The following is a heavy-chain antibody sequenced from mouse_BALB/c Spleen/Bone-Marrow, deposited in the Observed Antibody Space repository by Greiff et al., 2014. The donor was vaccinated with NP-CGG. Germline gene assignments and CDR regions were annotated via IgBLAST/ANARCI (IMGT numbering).Heavy chain of an antibody. V-gene: IGHV14-3*02. Sequence: VQLQQSGAELVKPGASVKLSCTASGFNFTDTYMHWVKQRPEQGLEWIGRIDPANGNTKYDPKFKGKATITADTSSNTAYLQLSSLSSEDTAVYYGAPYYYGSSQFAYWGQGTLVTVSA. D-gene: IGHD1-1*01. CDR3: APYYYGSSQFAY. CDR2: IDPANGNT. CDR1: GFNFTDTY. J-gene: IGHJ3*01.